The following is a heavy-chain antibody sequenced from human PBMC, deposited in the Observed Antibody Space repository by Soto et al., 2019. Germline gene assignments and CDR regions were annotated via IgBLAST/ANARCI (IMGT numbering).Heavy chain of an antibody. J-gene: IGHJ4*02. CDR2: ISSGSGTI. V-gene: IGHV3-48*02. D-gene: IGHD1-26*01. CDR1: GFTFSSYS. CDR3: ARDGSGSYPYYFDY. Sequence: EVQLVESGGGLVHPGGSLRLSCAASGFTFSSYSMNWVRQAPGKGLEWVSYISSGSGTIYYADSVKGRFTISRDNAKNSLYLQMNSLRDEDTAVYYCARDGSGSYPYYFDYWGQGTLVTVSS.